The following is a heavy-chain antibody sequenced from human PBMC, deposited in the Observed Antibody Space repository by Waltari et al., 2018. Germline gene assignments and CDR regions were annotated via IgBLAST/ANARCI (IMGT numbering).Heavy chain of an antibody. CDR1: GSSINSASY. CDR2: VYYSGSA. D-gene: IGHD2-2*01. V-gene: IGHV4-38-2*02. CDR3: ARDPSPHASNWYFDF. Sequence: VQLQESGTRLLKPSETLSLTGRVAGSSINSASYWAWIRQSPGKGLAWLASVYYSGSAYYNPTLKSRLTISLNTFHNQCSLRLDSVTAADTAMYFCARDPSPHASNWYFDFWGRGTLVTVSS. J-gene: IGHJ2*01.